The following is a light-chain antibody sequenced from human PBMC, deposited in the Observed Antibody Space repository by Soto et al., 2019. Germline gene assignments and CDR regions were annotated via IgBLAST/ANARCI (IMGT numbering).Light chain of an antibody. Sequence: DIVIYQSPLSLPVTPGEPASISCSSSQSLLHSNGYNYLDWYLQKPGQSPQLLIYLGSNRASGVPDRFSGSGSGTDFTLKISRVEAEDVGVYYCMQALQTPLTFGGGTKVDIK. V-gene: IGKV2-28*01. CDR3: MQALQTPLT. CDR2: LGS. CDR1: QSLLHSNGYNY. J-gene: IGKJ4*01.